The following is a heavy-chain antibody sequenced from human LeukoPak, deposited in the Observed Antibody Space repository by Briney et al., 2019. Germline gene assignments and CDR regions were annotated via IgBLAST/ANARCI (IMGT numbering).Heavy chain of an antibody. V-gene: IGHV4-59*01. D-gene: IGHD3-10*01. CDR1: GGSISSYY. CDR3: ARIGTNYYYYMDV. CDR2: IYYSGST. Sequence: SGTLSLTCTVSGGSISSYYWSWIRQPPGKGLEWIGYIYYSGSTNYNPSLKSRVTISVDTSKNQFSLKLSSVTAADTAVYYCARIGTNYYYYMDVWGKGTTVTVSS. J-gene: IGHJ6*03.